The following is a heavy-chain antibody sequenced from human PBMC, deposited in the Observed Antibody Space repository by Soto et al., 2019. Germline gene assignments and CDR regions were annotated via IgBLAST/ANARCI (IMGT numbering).Heavy chain of an antibody. V-gene: IGHV4-31*03. Sequence: SETLSLTCTVSGGSISSGGYYWSWIRQHPGKGLEWIGYIYYSGSTYYNPSLKSRVTISVDTSKNQFSLKLSSVTAADTAVYYCARALAVYYYYGMDVWGQGTTVTVSS. CDR1: GGSISSGGYY. D-gene: IGHD6-19*01. J-gene: IGHJ6*02. CDR2: IYYSGST. CDR3: ARALAVYYYYGMDV.